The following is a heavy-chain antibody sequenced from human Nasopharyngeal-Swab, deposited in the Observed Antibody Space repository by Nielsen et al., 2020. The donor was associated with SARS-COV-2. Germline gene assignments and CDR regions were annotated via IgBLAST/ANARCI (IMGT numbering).Heavy chain of an antibody. CDR3: ARDLSGGVVVGY. Sequence: ASVKVSCKASGYTFTRYYMHWVRQAPGQGLEWMGIINPSGGSTSYAQKFQGRVTMTRDTSTSTVYMELSSLRSEDTAVYYCARDLSGGVVVGYWGQGTLVTVSS. CDR2: INPSGGST. V-gene: IGHV1-46*01. D-gene: IGHD2-2*01. CDR1: GYTFTRYY. J-gene: IGHJ4*02.